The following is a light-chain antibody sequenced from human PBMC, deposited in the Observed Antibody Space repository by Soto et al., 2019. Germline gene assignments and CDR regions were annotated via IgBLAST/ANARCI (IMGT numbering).Light chain of an antibody. CDR3: CSYAGRDTLYV. CDR2: DVS. CDR1: STDVGGYNY. Sequence: QSVLAQPRSVSGSPGQSVTISCTGTSTDVGGYNYVSWYQQHPGKVPKLMLYDVSKRPSGVPDRFSGSKSGNTASLTIFGLQFEDEADYYCCSYAGRDTLYVFGSGTKVTVL. J-gene: IGLJ1*01. V-gene: IGLV2-11*01.